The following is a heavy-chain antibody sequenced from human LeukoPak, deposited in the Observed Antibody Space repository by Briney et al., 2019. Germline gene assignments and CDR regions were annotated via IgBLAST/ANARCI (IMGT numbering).Heavy chain of an antibody. CDR1: GGSISSYY. J-gene: IGHJ6*03. CDR2: IYTSGST. V-gene: IGHV4-4*07. CDR3: AGEPYHDFWSGYRHYYMDV. Sequence: SETLSLTCTVSGGSISSYYCSWIRQPAGKGLEWIGRIYTSGSTNYNPSLKSRVTMSVDTSKNQFSLKLSSVTAADTALYYCAGEPYHDFWSGYRHYYMDVWGKGTTVTVSS. D-gene: IGHD3-3*01.